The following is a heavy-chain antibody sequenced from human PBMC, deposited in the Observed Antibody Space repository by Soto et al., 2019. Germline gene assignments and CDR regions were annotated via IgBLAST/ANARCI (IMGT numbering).Heavy chain of an antibody. CDR1: GNRFTTYW. CDR3: ARQGYTYGYDY. V-gene: IGHV5-51*01. Sequence: PGESLKISCQGSGNRFTTYWIAWVRQMPGKGLEWLGIIYPGDSDTRYSPSFQGQVTISADKSISTAYLQWSSLKASDTAMYYCARQGYTYGYDYWGQGTQVTVSS. D-gene: IGHD5-18*01. J-gene: IGHJ4*02. CDR2: IYPGDSDT.